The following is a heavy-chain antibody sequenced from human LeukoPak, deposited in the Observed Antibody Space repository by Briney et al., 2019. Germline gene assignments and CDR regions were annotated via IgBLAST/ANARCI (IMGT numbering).Heavy chain of an antibody. V-gene: IGHV1-69*05. J-gene: IGHJ4*02. Sequence: SVKVSCKASGGTFSSYAISWVRQAPGQGLEWMGGIIPIFGRANYAQKFQGRVTITTDESTSTAYMELSSLRSEDTAVYYCAVNSGSYSLLWEYLYYFDYWGQGTLVTVSS. CDR1: GGTFSSYA. D-gene: IGHD1-26*01. CDR2: IIPIFGRA. CDR3: AVNSGSYSLLWEYLYYFDY.